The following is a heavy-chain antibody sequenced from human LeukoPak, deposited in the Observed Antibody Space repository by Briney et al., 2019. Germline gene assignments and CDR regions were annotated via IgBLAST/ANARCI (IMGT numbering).Heavy chain of an antibody. Sequence: QPGRSLRLSCAASGFTFSSYAMHWVRQAPGKGLEWVAVISYDGSNKYYADSVKGRFTISRDNSKNTLYLQMNSLRAEDTAVYYCAGDSGSYYRFDYWGQGTLVTVSS. D-gene: IGHD1-26*01. V-gene: IGHV3-30-3*01. J-gene: IGHJ4*02. CDR1: GFTFSSYA. CDR3: AGDSGSYYRFDY. CDR2: ISYDGSNK.